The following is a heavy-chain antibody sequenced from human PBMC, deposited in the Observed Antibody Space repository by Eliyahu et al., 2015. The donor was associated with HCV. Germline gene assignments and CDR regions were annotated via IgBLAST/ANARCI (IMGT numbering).Heavy chain of an antibody. D-gene: IGHD1-14*01. CDR2: IKSSGST. CDR3: ATSYSWSGRFDT. Sequence: QLQLQESGPGLVKASETLSLTCTVSRGSISSGFFWGWIRQPPGKGLEWXGNIKSSGSTYYNPSLRSRVTISVDTSKNQVSLELTSVAAADTATYYCATSYSWSGRFDTWGQGTLVTVSS. J-gene: IGHJ4*02. CDR1: RGSISSGFF. V-gene: IGHV4-39*01.